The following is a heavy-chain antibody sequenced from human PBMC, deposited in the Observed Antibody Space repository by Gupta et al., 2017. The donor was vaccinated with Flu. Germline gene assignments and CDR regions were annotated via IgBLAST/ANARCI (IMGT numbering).Heavy chain of an antibody. CDR3: TRLGGFTVGYNWFDP. V-gene: IGHV4-34*01. CDR1: NASLSGSY. Sequence: QVQLQQWGAGLLKPSETLSLTCAVYNASLSGSYWSWIRKPPGKGPEWIGESDHSGGTNDNPSLKSRVTMSVDTSKNQFSLNLYSVTAADTAIYYCTRLGGFTVGYNWFDPWGQGTLVTVSS. CDR2: SDHSGGT. D-gene: IGHD4-11*01. J-gene: IGHJ5*02.